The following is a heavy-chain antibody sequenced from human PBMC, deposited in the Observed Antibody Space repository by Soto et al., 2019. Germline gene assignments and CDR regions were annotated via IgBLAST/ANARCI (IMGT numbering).Heavy chain of an antibody. Sequence: EVQLVESGGGLVQPGRSLRLSCAASGFTFDDYAMHWVRQAPGKGLEWVSGISWNSGSIGYADSVKGRSTISRNNAKNSLYLQMNSLRAEDTALYYCAKGDSSSFYYGMDVWGQGTTVTVSS. CDR3: AKGDSSSFYYGMDV. J-gene: IGHJ6*02. D-gene: IGHD6-13*01. V-gene: IGHV3-9*01. CDR1: GFTFDDYA. CDR2: ISWNSGSI.